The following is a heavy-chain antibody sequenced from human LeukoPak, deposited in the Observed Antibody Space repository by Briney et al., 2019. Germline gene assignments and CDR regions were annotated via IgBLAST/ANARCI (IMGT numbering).Heavy chain of an antibody. CDR1: GGTVSGGANSHYY. CDR3: ARNLGWLQSFVPDAFDI. V-gene: IGHV4-61*01. D-gene: IGHD5-24*01. Sequence: SETLSLTCTVSGGTVSGGANSHYYWSWIRQPPGKGLEWGGNIDYSESTNYNPSLKSRVTLSVDTSKNQFSLKLTAVTAADTAMYYCARNLGWLQSFVPDAFDIWGQGTMVTVSS. J-gene: IGHJ3*02. CDR2: IDYSEST.